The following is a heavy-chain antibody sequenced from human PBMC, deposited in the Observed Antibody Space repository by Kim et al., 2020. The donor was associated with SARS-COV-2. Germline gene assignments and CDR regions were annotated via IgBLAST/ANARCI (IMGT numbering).Heavy chain of an antibody. D-gene: IGHD2-8*01. CDR1: GFTFGSHA. CDR3: AKTKGVAVTGAPRAFDY. V-gene: IGHV3-23*01. CDR2: ISAGGYHT. Sequence: GGSLRLSCAASGFTFGSHAMSWVRQAPVKGLEWVSTISAGGYHTYYADSVKGRFTISRDDSKNTVYLQMNSLRAEDTAVYYCAKTKGVAVTGAPRAFDYWGQGTLVTVSS. J-gene: IGHJ4*02.